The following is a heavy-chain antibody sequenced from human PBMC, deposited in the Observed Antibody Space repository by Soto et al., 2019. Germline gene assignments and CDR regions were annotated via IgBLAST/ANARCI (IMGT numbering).Heavy chain of an antibody. Sequence: QVQLVQSGAEVKKPGSSVKLSCKASGDSFSSFAVTWVRQAPGQGLAWMGGIIPNFDTPKYAQKFQGRVTIIADKSTSSPYMELSSLRSEDTAVYYCARPYYDSSGYFLWYFEHWAQGTLVTVSS. D-gene: IGHD3-22*01. V-gene: IGHV1-69*06. CDR3: ARPYYDSSGYFLWYFEH. CDR1: GDSFSSFA. J-gene: IGHJ4*02. CDR2: IIPNFDTP.